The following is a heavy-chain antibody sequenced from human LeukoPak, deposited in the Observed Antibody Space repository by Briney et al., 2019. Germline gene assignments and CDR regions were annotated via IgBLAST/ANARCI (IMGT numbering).Heavy chain of an antibody. J-gene: IGHJ4*02. D-gene: IGHD1-26*01. CDR3: ARDYIVGATRSYYFDY. CDR1: GFTFSSYA. Sequence: GGSLRLSCAASGFTFSSYAMSWVRQAPGKGLEWVSAISGSGGSTYYADPVKGRFTVSRDNARNSLYLQMNSLRAEDTAVYYCARDYIVGATRSYYFDYWGQGTLVTVSS. V-gene: IGHV3-23*01. CDR2: ISGSGGST.